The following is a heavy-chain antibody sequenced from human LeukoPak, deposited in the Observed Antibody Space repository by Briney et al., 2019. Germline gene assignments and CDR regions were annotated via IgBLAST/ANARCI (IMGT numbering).Heavy chain of an antibody. CDR3: ARRGIAVAGTNLYYFDY. J-gene: IGHJ4*02. V-gene: IGHV4-34*01. Sequence: SETLSLTCAVYGGSSSGYYWSWIRQPPGKGLEWIGEINHSGSTNYNPSLKSRVTISVDTSKNQFSLKLSSVTAADTAVYYCARRGIAVAGTNLYYFDYWGQGTLVTVSS. D-gene: IGHD6-19*01. CDR2: INHSGST. CDR1: GGSSSGYY.